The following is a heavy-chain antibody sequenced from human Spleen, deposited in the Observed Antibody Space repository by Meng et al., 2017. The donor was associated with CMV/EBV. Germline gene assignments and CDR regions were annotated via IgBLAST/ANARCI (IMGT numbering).Heavy chain of an antibody. Sequence: GDYWGWIRQPPGKPLEWIGTFYSSEDTYYNPSLKSRVTISVDTSNNHFSLRLASLTAADTAVYFCARARFTNYDVLTGFYTWWFDPWGQGALVTVSS. J-gene: IGHJ5*02. D-gene: IGHD3-9*01. CDR3: ARARFTNYDVLTGFYTWWFDP. CDR2: FYSSEDT. V-gene: IGHV4-38-2*02. CDR1: GDY.